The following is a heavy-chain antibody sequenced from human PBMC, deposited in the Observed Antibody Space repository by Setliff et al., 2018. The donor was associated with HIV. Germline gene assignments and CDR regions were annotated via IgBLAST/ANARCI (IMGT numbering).Heavy chain of an antibody. CDR1: GFTVSTYY. D-gene: IGHD2-2*01. Sequence: GGSLRLSCAASGFTVSTYYMSWVRQAPGKGLEWVSTIYSGGSTYHADSVKGRFTLSRDTSKNTLYLQMNSLTSEDTAVYYCAAQYLRVDDAFDIWGQGTMVTVSS. V-gene: IGHV3-66*02. CDR3: AAQYLRVDDAFDI. CDR2: IYSGGST. J-gene: IGHJ3*02.